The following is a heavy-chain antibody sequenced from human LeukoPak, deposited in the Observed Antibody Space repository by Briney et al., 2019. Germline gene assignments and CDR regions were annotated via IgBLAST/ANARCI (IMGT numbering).Heavy chain of an antibody. D-gene: IGHD1-14*01. Sequence: PGGSLRLSCAASGFTVSSNYMSWLPQAPGKGLEWVSVIYSGGSTYYAYSVKGRFTISRDNSKTTLYLQMNSLRAEDTAVYYCARDYRVNDAFDIWGQGTMVTVSS. CDR2: IYSGGST. CDR1: GFTVSSNY. V-gene: IGHV3-66*01. CDR3: ARDYRVNDAFDI. J-gene: IGHJ3*02.